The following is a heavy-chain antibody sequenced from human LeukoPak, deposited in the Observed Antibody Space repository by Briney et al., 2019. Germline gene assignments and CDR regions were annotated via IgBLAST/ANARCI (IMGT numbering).Heavy chain of an antibody. Sequence: PSETLSLTCTVSGGSISSYYWSLIRQPPGKGLEWIGYIYYSGGTNYNPSLKSRVTISVDTSKNQFSLKLSSVTAADTAVYYCARGPATYTAMERYYFDYWGQGTLVTVSS. CDR1: GGSISSYY. J-gene: IGHJ4*02. D-gene: IGHD5-18*01. CDR2: IYYSGGT. V-gene: IGHV4-59*01. CDR3: ARGPATYTAMERYYFDY.